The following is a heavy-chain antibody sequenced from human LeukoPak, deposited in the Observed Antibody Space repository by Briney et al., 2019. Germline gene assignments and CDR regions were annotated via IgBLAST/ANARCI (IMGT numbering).Heavy chain of an antibody. J-gene: IGHJ4*02. V-gene: IGHV4-59*08. Sequence: PSETLSLTCTVSGGAISSYYWSWIRQRPGNGLEWIGYIYYSGSTNCNPSLKSRVTISVDSSKNQFSLKLSSVTAADTAVYYCARHSIVAVLSYFDHWGQGILVTVSS. CDR1: GGAISSYY. CDR3: ARHSIVAVLSYFDH. CDR2: IYYSGST. D-gene: IGHD1-26*01.